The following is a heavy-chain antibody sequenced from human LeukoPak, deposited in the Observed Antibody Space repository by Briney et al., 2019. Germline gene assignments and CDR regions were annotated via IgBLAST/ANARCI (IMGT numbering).Heavy chain of an antibody. CDR1: GFTFSSYG. CDR3: AKDRKKDYYDSSGYYPW. CDR2: ISYDGSNK. V-gene: IGHV3-30*18. Sequence: GGSLRLSCAASGFTFSSYGMHWVRQAPGQGLEWVAVISYDGSNKYYADSVKGRFTISRDNSKNTLYLQMNSLRAEDTAVYYCAKDRKKDYYDSSGYYPWWGQGTLVTVSS. J-gene: IGHJ4*02. D-gene: IGHD3-22*01.